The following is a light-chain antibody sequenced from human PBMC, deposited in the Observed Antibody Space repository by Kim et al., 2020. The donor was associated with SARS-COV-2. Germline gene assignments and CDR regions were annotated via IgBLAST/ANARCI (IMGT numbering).Light chain of an antibody. CDR2: LHSDGSH. J-gene: IGLJ3*02. Sequence: QPVLTQSPSASASLGASVKLTCTLSSGHSNYAIAWHQQQPKRGPRYLMILHSDGSHSKGVGIPDRFSGSSSGAEHYLTISSLQSEDEADYYCQTWGTGPWVFGGGTQLTVL. V-gene: IGLV4-69*01. CDR1: SGHSNYA. CDR3: QTWGTGPWV.